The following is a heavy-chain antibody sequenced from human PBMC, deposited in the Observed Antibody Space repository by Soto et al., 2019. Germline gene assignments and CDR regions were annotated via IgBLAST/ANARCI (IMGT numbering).Heavy chain of an antibody. CDR3: ARGQNYYYYYMDV. J-gene: IGHJ6*03. CDR1: GSTFSSYA. Sequence: GGSLRLSCAASGSTFSSYAMHWVRQAPGKGLEYVSAISSNGGSTYYANSVKGRFTISRDNSKNTLYLQMGSLRAEDMAVYYCARGQNYYYYYMDVWGKGTTVTVSS. V-gene: IGHV3-64*01. CDR2: ISSNGGST.